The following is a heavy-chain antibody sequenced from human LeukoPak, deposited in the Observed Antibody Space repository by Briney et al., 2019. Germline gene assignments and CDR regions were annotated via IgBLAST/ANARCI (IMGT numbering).Heavy chain of an antibody. D-gene: IGHD1-26*01. V-gene: IGHV4-38-2*01. CDR2: IYHSGST. Sequence: PSETLSLTCAVSGYSISSGYYWGGIRQPPGKGLEWIGSIYHSGSTYYNPSLKSRVTISVDTSKNQFSLKLSSVTAADTAVYYCARLAGGSQADWGQGTLVTVSS. J-gene: IGHJ4*02. CDR1: GYSISSGYY. CDR3: ARLAGGSQAD.